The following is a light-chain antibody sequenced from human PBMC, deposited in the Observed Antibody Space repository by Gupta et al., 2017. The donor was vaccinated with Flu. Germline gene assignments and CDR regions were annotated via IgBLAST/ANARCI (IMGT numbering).Light chain of an antibody. CDR1: SEHASYT. J-gene: IGLJ3*02. CDR2: LDRDGSH. V-gene: IGLV4-69*01. CDR3: QTWGIGVRV. Sequence: QLVLTQPPSASASLGAAVRHTCTLRSEHASYTIAWHQQQPEKGPRFLMKLDRDGSHMKGDGIPDRFSGSSSGAERYLTISSLQPEDEADYYCQTWGIGVRVFGGGTRLTVL.